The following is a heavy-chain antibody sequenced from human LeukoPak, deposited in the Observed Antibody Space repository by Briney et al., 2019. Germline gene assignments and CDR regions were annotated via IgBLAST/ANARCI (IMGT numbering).Heavy chain of an antibody. CDR1: GGPIFSYY. V-gene: IGHV4-4*07. CDR3: ARLKFYDSTGYSPGHYMDV. J-gene: IGHJ6*03. D-gene: IGHD3-22*01. CDR2: LYPGVGT. Sequence: SETLSLTCTVSGGPIFSYYWSWIRQTARKGLEWIGRLYPGVGTDYNPSLKSRVTMSVDTSKKHFALKLSAVPAADTAVYYCARLKFYDSTGYSPGHYMDVWGKGTTVTVSS.